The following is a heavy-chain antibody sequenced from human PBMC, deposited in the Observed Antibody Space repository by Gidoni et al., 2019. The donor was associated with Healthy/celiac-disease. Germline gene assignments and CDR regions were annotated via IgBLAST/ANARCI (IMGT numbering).Heavy chain of an antibody. CDR3: AAHYGDYLDPFDY. Sequence: QVQLVESGGGLGKPGGSLRISGAASGFTFSADYLGWIRQAPGKGMEWVSYMSSSGSTIYYADSVKGRFTISRDNAKNSLYLQMNSLRAEDTAVYYCAAHYGDYLDPFDYWGHGTLVTVSS. J-gene: IGHJ4*01. CDR2: MSSSGSTI. D-gene: IGHD4-17*01. CDR1: GFTFSADY. V-gene: IGHV3-11*01.